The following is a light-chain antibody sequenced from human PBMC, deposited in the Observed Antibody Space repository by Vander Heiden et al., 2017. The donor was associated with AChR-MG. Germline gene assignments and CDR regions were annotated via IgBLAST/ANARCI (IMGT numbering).Light chain of an antibody. CDR2: SDS. V-gene: IGLV3-9*01. CDR1: NIGLKN. CDR3: QVWDSNIVV. J-gene: IGLJ2*01. Sequence: SYDLTQPLSVSVALGQTATITCGGHNIGLKNGHWYQQKPGQAPVLVTYSDSNRPSGIPERFSGSNSGNTATLTISRAQAGDEADYYCQVWDSNIVVFGGGTKLTVL.